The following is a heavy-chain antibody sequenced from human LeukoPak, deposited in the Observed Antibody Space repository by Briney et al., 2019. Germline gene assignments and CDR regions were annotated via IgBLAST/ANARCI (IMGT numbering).Heavy chain of an antibody. Sequence: QPGGSLRLSCAAAGFTFSSYWMSWVPQAPGKGLEWVANIKQEGSEKYYVDSVKGHFTIPRDNATNSLYLQMNSLRAEDTAVYYWARGSSRRAGWYSQTSPFDYGGQGTLVTVSS. CDR3: ARGSSRRAGWYSQTSPFDY. CDR2: IKQEGSEK. CDR1: GFTFSSYW. V-gene: IGHV3-7*01. D-gene: IGHD6-19*01. J-gene: IGHJ4*02.